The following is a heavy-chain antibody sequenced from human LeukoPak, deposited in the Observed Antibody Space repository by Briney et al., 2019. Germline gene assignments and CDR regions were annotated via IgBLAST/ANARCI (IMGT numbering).Heavy chain of an antibody. CDR1: GFTFSSYA. CDR3: ARVASRGAFDI. J-gene: IGHJ3*02. Sequence: GSLRLSCAASGFTFSSYAMSWVRQPPGKGLEWIGEINHSGSTNYNPSLKSRVTTSVDTSKNQFSLKLSSVTAADTAVYYCARVASRGAFDIWGQGTMVTVSS. CDR2: INHSGST. V-gene: IGHV4-34*01. D-gene: IGHD3-10*01.